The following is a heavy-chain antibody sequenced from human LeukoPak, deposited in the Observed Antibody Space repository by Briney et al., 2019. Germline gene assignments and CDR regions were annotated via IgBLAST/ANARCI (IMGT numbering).Heavy chain of an antibody. CDR1: GYTFTGYY. D-gene: IGHD6-6*01. J-gene: IGHJ4*02. CDR2: INPNSGGT. Sequence: ASVKVSCKASGYTFTGYYMHWVRQAPGQGLEWMGWINPNSGGTNYAQKFQGRVTMTRDTSISTAYMELSRLRSDDTAVYYCARVWGYSSSPDFDYWGQGTLVTVSS. CDR3: ARVWGYSSSPDFDY. V-gene: IGHV1-2*02.